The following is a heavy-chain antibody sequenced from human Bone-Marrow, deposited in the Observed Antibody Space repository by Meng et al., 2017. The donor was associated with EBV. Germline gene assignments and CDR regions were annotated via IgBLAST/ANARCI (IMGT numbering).Heavy chain of an antibody. D-gene: IGHD3-10*01. J-gene: IGHJ4*02. Sequence: QVQLVQSGAEVKKPXASVTVPCKTSGGTFRSDAISWVRQAPGQGLEWMGGLIPMSDAPHYAQKFQGRVTITADESTSTHYMDLSGLRSEDTAIYYCASESGRGFTPDYWGQGPLATVSS. V-gene: IGHV1-69*01. CDR1: GGTFRSDA. CDR3: ASESGRGFTPDY. CDR2: LIPMSDAP.